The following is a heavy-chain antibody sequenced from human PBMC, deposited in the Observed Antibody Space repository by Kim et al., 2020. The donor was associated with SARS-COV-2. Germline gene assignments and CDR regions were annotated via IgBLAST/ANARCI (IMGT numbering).Heavy chain of an antibody. J-gene: IGHJ3*02. Sequence: SETLSLTCAVYGGSFSGYHWSWIRQPPGKGLEWIGEINHSGSTNYNPSLKSRVTISVDTSKNQFSLKLSSVTAADTAVYYCASDNFTGWAAFDIWGQGTMVTVSS. D-gene: IGHD1-1*01. CDR2: INHSGST. V-gene: IGHV4-34*01. CDR3: ASDNFTGWAAFDI. CDR1: GGSFSGYH.